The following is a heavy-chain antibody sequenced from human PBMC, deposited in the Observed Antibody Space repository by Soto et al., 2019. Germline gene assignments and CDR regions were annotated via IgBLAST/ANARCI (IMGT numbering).Heavy chain of an antibody. D-gene: IGHD3-22*01. J-gene: IGHJ4*02. Sequence: GGSLRLSCAASGFTFSSYSMNWVRQAPGKGLEWVSYISSSSSTIYYADSVKGRFTISRDNAKNSLYLQMNSLRDEDTAVYYCARDRRGTYYYDSSGYCSFDYWGQGTLVTVSS. CDR2: ISSSSSTI. CDR3: ARDRRGTYYYDSSGYCSFDY. CDR1: GFTFSSYS. V-gene: IGHV3-48*02.